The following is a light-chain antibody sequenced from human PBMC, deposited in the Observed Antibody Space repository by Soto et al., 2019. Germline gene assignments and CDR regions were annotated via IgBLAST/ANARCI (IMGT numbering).Light chain of an antibody. J-gene: IGKJ4*01. CDR2: AAS. Sequence: DIQMTQSPSSLSASVGDRVTITCGASQSISSSLNWYQHKPGKAPKLLIYAASSLQSGVPSRFSGSGSGTDFTLTISSLQPEDFAAYYCQQSYNTPLTFGGGTKVDIK. CDR3: QQSYNTPLT. V-gene: IGKV1-39*01. CDR1: QSISSS.